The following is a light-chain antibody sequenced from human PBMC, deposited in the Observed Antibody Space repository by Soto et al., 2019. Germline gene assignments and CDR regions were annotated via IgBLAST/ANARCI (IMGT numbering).Light chain of an antibody. Sequence: DIQMTQSPSTLSGSVGDRVTVTCRASQTISSWLAWYQQKPGKAPKLLIYTASTLQSGVPSRFSGSRSGTTFTLTISSRQPEDFGTYYCQQSYSTAITFGQGTRLE. CDR1: QTISSW. CDR2: TAS. CDR3: QQSYSTAIT. J-gene: IGKJ5*01. V-gene: IGKV1-39*01.